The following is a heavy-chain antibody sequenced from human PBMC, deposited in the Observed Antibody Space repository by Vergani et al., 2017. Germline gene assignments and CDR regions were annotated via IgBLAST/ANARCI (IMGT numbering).Heavy chain of an antibody. CDR2: LNPTTGHT. D-gene: IGHD2-21*01. V-gene: IGHV1-46*02. J-gene: IGHJ5*02. CDR3: ARSIGYCAGATCRAYYFDH. CDR1: GYIFKNYY. Sequence: VQLVPSGAEVRKPGASVTVSCTASGYIFKNYYIHWLRQAPGQAFEWMGILNPTTGHTTSAQKFMGRVDMTRDPSTDTSTRTVQMTLSSLRSEDTAVYYWARSIGYCAGATCRAYYFDHWGQGTRVTVSS.